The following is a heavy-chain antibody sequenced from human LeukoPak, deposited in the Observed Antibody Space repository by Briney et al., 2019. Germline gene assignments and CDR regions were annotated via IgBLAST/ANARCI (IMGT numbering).Heavy chain of an antibody. CDR2: ISYDGSNK. J-gene: IGHJ4*02. Sequence: GGSLRLSCAASGFTFSSYAMHWVRQAPGKGLEWVAVISYDGSNKYYADSVKGRFTISRDNSKNTLYLQMNSLRAEDTAVYYCARDPSYYYDSSGYEEDGYWGQGTLVTVSS. CDR1: GFTFSSYA. D-gene: IGHD3-22*01. V-gene: IGHV3-30-3*01. CDR3: ARDPSYYYDSSGYEEDGY.